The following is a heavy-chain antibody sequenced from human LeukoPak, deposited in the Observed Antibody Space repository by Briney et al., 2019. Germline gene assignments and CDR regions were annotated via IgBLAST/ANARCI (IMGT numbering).Heavy chain of an antibody. J-gene: IGHJ5*02. CDR3: ARGGYYYASSGYNWFDP. V-gene: IGHV4-39*07. Sequence: WETLSLTCTVSGGSISSSSYYWGWIRQPPGKGLEWIGSIYYSGSTYYNPSLKSLVTISVDTSKNQFSLKLSSVTAADKAVYYCARGGYYYASSGYNWFDPWGQGTLVTVSS. D-gene: IGHD3-22*01. CDR2: IYYSGST. CDR1: GGSISSSSYY.